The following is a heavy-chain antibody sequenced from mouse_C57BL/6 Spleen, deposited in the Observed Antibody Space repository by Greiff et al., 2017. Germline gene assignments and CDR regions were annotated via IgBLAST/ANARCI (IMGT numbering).Heavy chain of an antibody. CDR2: INYDGSST. CDR1: GFTFSDYY. CDR3: ARAVTVYWYFDV. V-gene: IGHV5-16*01. Sequence: DVKLVESEGGLVQPGSSMKLSCTASGFTFSDYYMAWVRQVPEKGLEWVANINYDGSSTYYLDSLKSRFIISRDNAKNILYLQMSSLKSEDTATYYCARAVTVYWYFDVWGTGTTVTVSS. J-gene: IGHJ1*03. D-gene: IGHD2-1*01.